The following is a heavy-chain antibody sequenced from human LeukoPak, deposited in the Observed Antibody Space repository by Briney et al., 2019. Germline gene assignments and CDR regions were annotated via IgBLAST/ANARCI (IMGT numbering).Heavy chain of an antibody. Sequence: GGSLRLSCAASGFSFRDFWMTWVRQAPGKGLEWVANINQGGSVKYYVDSVKGRFTISRDDAESSLYGQMNSLRDEDTAVYYCARFGYSGWNLEYWGQGTLVTVSS. J-gene: IGHJ4*02. CDR1: GFSFRDFW. D-gene: IGHD5-12*01. CDR2: INQGGSVK. V-gene: IGHV3-7*01. CDR3: ARFGYSGWNLEY.